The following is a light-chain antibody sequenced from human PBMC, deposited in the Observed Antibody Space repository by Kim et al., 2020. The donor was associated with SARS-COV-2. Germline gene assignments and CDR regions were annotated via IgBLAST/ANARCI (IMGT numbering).Light chain of an antibody. CDR2: GAS. Sequence: PRERGTRSCRASQSVSSNLAWYQQKPGQAPRLLIYGASTRATGIPARFSGSGSGTEFTLTISSLQSEDFAVYYCQQYNNWPPVYTFGQGTKLEI. CDR3: QQYNNWPPVYT. CDR1: QSVSSN. J-gene: IGKJ2*01. V-gene: IGKV3-15*01.